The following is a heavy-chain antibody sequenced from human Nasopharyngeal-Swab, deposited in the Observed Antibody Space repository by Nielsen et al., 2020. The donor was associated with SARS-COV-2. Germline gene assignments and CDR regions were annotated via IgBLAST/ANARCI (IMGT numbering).Heavy chain of an antibody. J-gene: IGHJ4*02. CDR2: ISVYNADT. CDR3: ARDIEEWLVVPSLSFDY. D-gene: IGHD3-3*01. Sequence: WVRQAPGQGFEGMGWISVYNADTNFAQKLQGRVSITTDTSTSTAYMELRSLRSDDTAVYYCARDIEEWLVVPSLSFDYWGQGTLVTVSS. V-gene: IGHV1-18*01.